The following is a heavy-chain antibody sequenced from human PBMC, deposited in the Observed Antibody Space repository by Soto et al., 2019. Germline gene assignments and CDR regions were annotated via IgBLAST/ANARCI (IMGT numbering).Heavy chain of an antibody. CDR3: ARERGGYGLFDS. CDR2: IYPSGMP. Sequence: SETLSLTCTVSGGSISNAAYSWSWIRQPPGKGLEWIGYIYPSGMPFYNPSLRSRVTISIDRSNDQFSLNLKSVTAADTAVYYCARERGGYGLFDSWGRGTLVTVSS. CDR1: GGSISNAAYS. V-gene: IGHV4-30-2*01. J-gene: IGHJ4*02. D-gene: IGHD5-18*01.